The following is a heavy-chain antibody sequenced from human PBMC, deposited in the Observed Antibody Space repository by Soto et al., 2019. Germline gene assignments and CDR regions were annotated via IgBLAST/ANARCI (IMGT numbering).Heavy chain of an antibody. CDR3: ARPASSGPNGGHYYYGMDV. D-gene: IGHD6-19*01. Sequence: HGESLKISCKGSGYSFTSYWIGWVRQMPGKGLEWMGIIYPGDSDTRYSPSFQGQVTISADKSISTAYLQWSSLKASDTAMYYCARPASSGPNGGHYYYGMDVWGQGTTVTVSS. CDR2: IYPGDSDT. J-gene: IGHJ6*02. V-gene: IGHV5-51*01. CDR1: GYSFTSYW.